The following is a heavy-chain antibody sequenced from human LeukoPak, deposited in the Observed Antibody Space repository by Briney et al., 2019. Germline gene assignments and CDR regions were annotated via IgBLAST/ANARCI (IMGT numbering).Heavy chain of an antibody. D-gene: IGHD2-2*02. V-gene: IGHV4-39*07. CDR2: IYYSGST. CDR3: AGATAIRYYYYYYMDV. J-gene: IGHJ6*03. CDR1: GGSISSSSYY. Sequence: SETLSLTCTVSGGSISSSSYYWGWIRQPPGKGLEWIGSIYYSGSTYYNPSLKSRVTISVDTSKNQFSLKLSSVTAADTAVYYCAGATAIRYYYYYYMDVWGKGTTVTISS.